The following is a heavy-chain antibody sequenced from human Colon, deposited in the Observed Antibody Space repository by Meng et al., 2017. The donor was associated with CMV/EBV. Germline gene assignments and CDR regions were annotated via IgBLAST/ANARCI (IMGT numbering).Heavy chain of an antibody. CDR2: ISSSGTYI. CDR1: GFIFSDHN. CDR3: ARAGISSSSMYNWVDS. V-gene: IGHV3-21*01. D-gene: IGHD2/OR15-2a*01. Sequence: GESLKISCATSGFIFSDHNINWVRQAPGKGLEWVSSISSSGTYIYYADSVKGRFTISRDNAKNSLYLQMNSLRAEDTAVYYCARAGISSSSMYNWVDSWGQGTLVTVSS. J-gene: IGHJ5*01.